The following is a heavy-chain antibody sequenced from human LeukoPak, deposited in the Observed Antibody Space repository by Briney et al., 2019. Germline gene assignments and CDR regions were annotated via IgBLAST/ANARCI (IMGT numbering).Heavy chain of an antibody. Sequence: GGSLRLSCAASGFTFSSHWVHWVRQAPGKGLEWVSRISRNSDSIGYADSVKGRFTISRDNAKNSLYLQMNSLRAEDTALYYCAKDNNYGGNSRGFDYWGQGTLVTVSS. CDR1: GFTFSSHW. J-gene: IGHJ4*02. CDR2: ISRNSDSI. D-gene: IGHD4-23*01. CDR3: AKDNNYGGNSRGFDY. V-gene: IGHV3-9*01.